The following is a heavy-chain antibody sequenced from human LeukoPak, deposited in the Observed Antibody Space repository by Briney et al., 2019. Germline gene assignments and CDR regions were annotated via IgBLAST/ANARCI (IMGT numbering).Heavy chain of an antibody. Sequence: GGSLRLSCAASGFSVSNNYMTWVRQAPGKGLEWVSVIYSGGDAYYADSVKGRFTISRDNSKNTLHLEMNNLRVEDTAVYYCARSFSSGWSDQWGQGTLVAVAS. J-gene: IGHJ5*02. D-gene: IGHD3-22*01. CDR1: GFSVSNNY. CDR3: ARSFSSGWSDQ. V-gene: IGHV3-53*01. CDR2: IYSGGDA.